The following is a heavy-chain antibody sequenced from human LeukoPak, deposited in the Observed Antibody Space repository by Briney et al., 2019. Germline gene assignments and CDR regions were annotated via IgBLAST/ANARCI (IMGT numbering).Heavy chain of an antibody. J-gene: IGHJ4*02. CDR1: GYTFSDYW. V-gene: IGHV5-51*01. Sequence: LGESLKISCYGSGYTFSDYWIVWVRQMPGKGLEWMGIIYPGDSDTRYSPSFQGQVTISADKSINTAYLQWSSLKASDTAMYYCARPGESSGWYFHYWGQGTLVTVSS. CDR3: ARPGESSGWYFHY. D-gene: IGHD6-19*01. CDR2: IYPGDSDT.